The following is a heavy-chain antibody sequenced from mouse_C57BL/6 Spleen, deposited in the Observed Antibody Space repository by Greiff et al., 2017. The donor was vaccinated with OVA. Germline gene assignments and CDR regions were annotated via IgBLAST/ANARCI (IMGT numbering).Heavy chain of an antibody. Sequence: QVQLQQPGAELVRPGSSVKLSCKASGYTFTSYWMHWVKQRPIQGLEWIGNIDPSDSETHYNQKFKDKATLTVDKSSSTAYMQLSSLTSEDSAVYYCARQVYYSNYYAMDYWGQGTSVTFSS. V-gene: IGHV1-52*01. D-gene: IGHD2-5*01. J-gene: IGHJ4*01. CDR2: IDPSDSET. CDR1: GYTFTSYW. CDR3: ARQVYYSNYYAMDY.